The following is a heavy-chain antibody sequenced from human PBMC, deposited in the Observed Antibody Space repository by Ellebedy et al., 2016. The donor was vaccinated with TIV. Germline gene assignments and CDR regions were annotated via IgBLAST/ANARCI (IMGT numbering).Heavy chain of an antibody. D-gene: IGHD3-10*01. CDR2: IYYGGSA. J-gene: IGHJ4*02. CDR1: GASISSSSGYY. Sequence: MPSETLSLTCTVSGASISSSSGYYWGWIRQPPGQGLEWVGSIYYGGSAYYNPSLKGRITISVDTSKNQFSLQLNSVTAADTAVYYCGSEGGSGTYYHAYWGQGTLVTVSS. CDR3: GSEGGSGTYYHAY. V-gene: IGHV4-39*01.